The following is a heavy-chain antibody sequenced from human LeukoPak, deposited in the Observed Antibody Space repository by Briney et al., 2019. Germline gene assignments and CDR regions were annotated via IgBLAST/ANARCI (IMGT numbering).Heavy chain of an antibody. CDR2: IIPIFGTA. D-gene: IGHD1-26*01. V-gene: IGHV1-69*13. Sequence: ASVKVSCKASGGTFSSYAISWVRQAPGQGLEWMGGIIPIFGTANYAQKFQGRVTITADESTSTAYMELSSLRSEDTAVYYCARVSGELSPFDYWGQGTLVTVSS. J-gene: IGHJ4*02. CDR3: ARVSGELSPFDY. CDR1: GGTFSSYA.